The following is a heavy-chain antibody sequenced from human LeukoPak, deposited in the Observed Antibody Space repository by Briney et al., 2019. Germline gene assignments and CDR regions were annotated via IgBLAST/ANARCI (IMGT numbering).Heavy chain of an antibody. D-gene: IGHD3-10*01. J-gene: IGHJ3*02. CDR1: GGSISSYY. CDR3: ARVWFGELFSRRINAFDT. Sequence: SETLSLTCTVSGGSISSYYWSWIRQPAGKGLEWIGRIYTSGSTNYNPSLKSRVTISVDTSKNQFSLKLSSVTAADTAVYYCARVWFGELFSRRINAFDTWGQGTMVTVSS. CDR2: IYTSGST. V-gene: IGHV4-4*07.